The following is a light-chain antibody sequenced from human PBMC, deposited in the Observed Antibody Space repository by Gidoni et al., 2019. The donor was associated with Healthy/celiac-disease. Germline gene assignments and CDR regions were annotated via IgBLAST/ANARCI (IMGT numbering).Light chain of an antibody. CDR3: QQYGSSWT. V-gene: IGKV3-20*01. CDR1: QSVSSSY. Sequence: EIVLTQSPGTLSLFPGERATLSCRASQSVSSSYLAWSQQRPGQAPRLLSYGASSRATGIPDRCSGSGSGTDFTLTISRLEAEDFAVYYCQQYGSSWTFGQGTKVEIK. J-gene: IGKJ1*01. CDR2: GAS.